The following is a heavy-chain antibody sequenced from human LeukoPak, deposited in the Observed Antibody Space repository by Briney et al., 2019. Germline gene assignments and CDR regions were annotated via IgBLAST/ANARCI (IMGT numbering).Heavy chain of an antibody. CDR3: ARPQSSSGYYWPFDD. CDR2: ISYDESNK. CDR1: GFTFSIYS. Sequence: GGSLRLSCVASGFTFSIYSMHWVRQAPGKGLEWVAVISYDESNKFYTHSVKGRFTISRDNSKNTLYLQMNSLRAEDTAVYYCARPQSSSGYYWPFDDWGQGTLVTVSS. D-gene: IGHD3-22*01. V-gene: IGHV3-30-3*01. J-gene: IGHJ4*02.